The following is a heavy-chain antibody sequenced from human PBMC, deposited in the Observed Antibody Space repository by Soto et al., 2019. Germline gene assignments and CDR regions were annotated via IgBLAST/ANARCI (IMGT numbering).Heavy chain of an antibody. CDR1: GYRFDNYW. V-gene: IGHV5-51*01. D-gene: IGHD1-26*01. Sequence: PGESLKISCNASGYRFDNYWIGWVRQMPGKGLELMGIIYPDDSDTRYSPAFQGQVTISADKSITTAYLQWSSLKASDTAMYYCARFPSGRDPNWFDPWGQGTLVTVSS. CDR3: ARFPSGRDPNWFDP. J-gene: IGHJ5*02. CDR2: IYPDDSDT.